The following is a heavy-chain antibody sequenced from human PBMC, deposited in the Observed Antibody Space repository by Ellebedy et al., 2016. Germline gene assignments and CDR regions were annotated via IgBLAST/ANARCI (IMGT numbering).Heavy chain of an antibody. CDR3: ARNDYVLDAFDI. V-gene: IGHV4-34*01. CDR2: INHSGST. J-gene: IGHJ3*02. Sequence: SETLSLTXAVYGGSFSGYYWSWIRQPPGKGLEWIGEINHSGSTNYNPSLKSRVTISVDTSKNQFSLKLSSVTAADTAVYYCARNDYVLDAFDIWGQGTMVTVSS. D-gene: IGHD3-10*02. CDR1: GGSFSGYY.